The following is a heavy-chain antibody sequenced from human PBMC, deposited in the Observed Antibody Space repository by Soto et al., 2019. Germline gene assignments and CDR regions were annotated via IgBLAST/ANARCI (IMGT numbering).Heavy chain of an antibody. J-gene: IGHJ6*02. CDR1: GFTFNIYG. Sequence: GGSLRFSCAASGFTFNIYGMHWVRQAPDKGLEWVALISYDGSNQYYADSVKGRFTISRDNSKNTLYLQMNSLRAEDTAVYYCARVDRGTIFGVVSLGYYYYYGMDVWGQGTTVTVSS. V-gene: IGHV3-30*03. CDR3: ARVDRGTIFGVVSLGYYYYYGMDV. CDR2: ISYDGSNQ. D-gene: IGHD3-3*01.